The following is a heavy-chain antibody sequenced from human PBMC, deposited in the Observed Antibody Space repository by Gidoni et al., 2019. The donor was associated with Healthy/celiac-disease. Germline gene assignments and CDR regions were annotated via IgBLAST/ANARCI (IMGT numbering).Heavy chain of an antibody. V-gene: IGHV3-73*01. CDR1: GFHFSASA. Sequence: EVQLVASVGASVQPGGSLKLSCAASGFHFSASAMLWVRQASGKGLEWVGRIRSKANSYATAYAASVKGRFTISRNDSRNTAYLQMNSLKTEDTAVYYCTTYCSGGSCYDNDAFDIWGQGTMVTVSS. CDR2: IRSKANSYAT. D-gene: IGHD2-15*01. J-gene: IGHJ3*02. CDR3: TTYCSGGSCYDNDAFDI.